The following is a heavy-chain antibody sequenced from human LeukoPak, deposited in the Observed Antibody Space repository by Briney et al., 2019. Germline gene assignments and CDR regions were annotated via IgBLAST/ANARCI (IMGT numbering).Heavy chain of an antibody. CDR3: ARGRIAVAGTKNYFDY. Sequence: SETLSLTCTVSGGSISSYYWSWIRQPPGKGLEWIGDIYYSGSTNYNPSLKSRVTISVDTSKNQFSLKLSSVTAADTAVYYCARGRIAVAGTKNYFDYWGQGTLVTVFS. CDR1: GGSISSYY. D-gene: IGHD6-19*01. CDR2: IYYSGST. V-gene: IGHV4-59*01. J-gene: IGHJ4*02.